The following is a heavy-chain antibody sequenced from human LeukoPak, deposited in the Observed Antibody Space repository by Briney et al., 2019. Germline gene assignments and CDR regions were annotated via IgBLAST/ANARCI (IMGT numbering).Heavy chain of an antibody. D-gene: IGHD3-3*01. V-gene: IGHV1-18*01. CDR1: DYTFTSYG. CDR3: ARGARFLEWLFQPFDY. CDR2: ISAYNGNT. J-gene: IGHJ4*02. Sequence: ASVKVSCKASDYTFTSYGISWVRQAPGQGLEWMGWISAYNGNTNYAQKLQGRVTMTTDTSTSTAYMELRSLRSDDTAVYYCARGARFLEWLFQPFDYWGQGTLVTVSS.